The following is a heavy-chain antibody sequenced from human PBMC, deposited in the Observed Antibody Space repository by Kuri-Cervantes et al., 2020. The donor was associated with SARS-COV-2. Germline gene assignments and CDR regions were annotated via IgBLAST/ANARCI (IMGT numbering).Heavy chain of an antibody. V-gene: IGHV3-23*01. J-gene: IGHJ4*02. CDR2: ISGGGSKI. CDR3: ASERSPKYCSSTSCYVI. Sequence: GESLKISCADSGFTFSKYPMTWVRQPPGKGLEWVSTISGGGSKIFYADSVKGRFIISRDNSKNTLYLQMNSLRADDTALYYCASERSPKYCSSTSCYVIWGQGTLVTVSS. CDR1: GFTFSKYP. D-gene: IGHD2-2*01.